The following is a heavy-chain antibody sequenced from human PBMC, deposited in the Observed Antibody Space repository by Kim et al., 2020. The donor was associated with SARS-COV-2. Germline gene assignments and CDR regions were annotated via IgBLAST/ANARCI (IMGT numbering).Heavy chain of an antibody. D-gene: IGHD2-2*01. Sequence: ASVKVSCKASGYTFTSYGISWVRQAPGQGLEWMGWISAYNGNTNYAQKLQGRVTMTTDTSTSTAYMELRSLRSDDTAVYYCARDLGQCSSSSCESNYFDYWGQGSLVTVSS. CDR2: ISAYNGNT. V-gene: IGHV1-18*01. CDR1: GYTFTSYG. CDR3: ARDLGQCSSSSCESNYFDY. J-gene: IGHJ4*02.